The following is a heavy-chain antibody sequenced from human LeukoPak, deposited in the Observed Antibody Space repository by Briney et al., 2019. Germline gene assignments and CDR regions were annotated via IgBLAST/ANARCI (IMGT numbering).Heavy chain of an antibody. CDR1: GGTFSSYA. Sequence: SVKVSCKASGGTFSSYAISWVRQAPGQGLEWMGGIIPIFGTANYAQKFQGRVTITTDESTSTAYMELSSLRSEDTAVYYCARSLASVDDFRSGYCTGKRYYYYYYMDVWGKGTTVTVSS. CDR3: ARSLASVDDFRSGYCTGKRYYYYYYMDV. J-gene: IGHJ6*03. V-gene: IGHV1-69*05. D-gene: IGHD3-3*01. CDR2: IIPIFGTA.